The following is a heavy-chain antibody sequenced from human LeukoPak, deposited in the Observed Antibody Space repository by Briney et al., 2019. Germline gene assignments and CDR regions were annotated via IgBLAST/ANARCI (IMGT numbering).Heavy chain of an antibody. CDR1: GFTFSSYS. V-gene: IGHV3-21*01. Sequence: PGGSLRLSCAASGFTFSSYSMNWVRQAPGKGLEWVSSISSSSSYIYYADSVKGRFTISRDNAKNSLYLQMNSLRAEDTAVCYCARDGGDGYRYGYHDAFDIWGQGKMVTVSS. D-gene: IGHD5-18*01. CDR2: ISSSSSYI. J-gene: IGHJ3*02. CDR3: ARDGGDGYRYGYHDAFDI.